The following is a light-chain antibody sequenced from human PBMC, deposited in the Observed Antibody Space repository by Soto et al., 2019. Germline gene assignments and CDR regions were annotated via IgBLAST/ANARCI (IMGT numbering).Light chain of an antibody. V-gene: IGKV4-1*01. CDR3: QQYYSPPYT. CDR2: WAS. J-gene: IGKJ2*01. Sequence: DIVMTQSPDSLAVSLGERATINCKSSQSVLYSSNNKNYLAWYQQKPGQPPKLLIYWASIRESGVPDRFSGSGSGTDFTLTISSLQAEDVAVYYCQQYYSPPYTVGQGTKIESK. CDR1: QSVLYSSNNKNY.